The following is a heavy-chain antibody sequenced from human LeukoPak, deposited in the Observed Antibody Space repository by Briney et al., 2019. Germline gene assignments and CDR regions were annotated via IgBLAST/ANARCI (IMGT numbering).Heavy chain of an antibody. Sequence: SETLSLTCAVYGGSLSGYYWSWIRQPPGKGLEWIGEINHSGSTNYNLPLKSRVTISVDTSKNQFSLKLSSVTAADTAVYYCSRGVTDPNWGQGTLVTVSS. CDR2: INHSGST. J-gene: IGHJ4*02. D-gene: IGHD3-16*01. V-gene: IGHV4-34*01. CDR1: GGSLSGYY. CDR3: SRGVTDPN.